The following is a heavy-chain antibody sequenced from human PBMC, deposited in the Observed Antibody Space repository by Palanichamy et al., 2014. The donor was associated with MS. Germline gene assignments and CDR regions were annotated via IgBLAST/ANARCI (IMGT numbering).Heavy chain of an antibody. CDR2: IYYSGST. D-gene: IGHD4-11*01. Sequence: QVQLQESGPGLVKPSETLSLTCTVSGGSMSSYYWSWIRQPPGKGLEWIGYIYYSGSTNYNPSLKSRVTISVDTSKNQFSLKLNSVTAADTAVYYCAREIIYRQKYNWFDPWGQGTLVTVSS. J-gene: IGHJ5*02. CDR3: AREIIYRQKYNWFDP. CDR1: GGSMSSYY. V-gene: IGHV4-59*01.